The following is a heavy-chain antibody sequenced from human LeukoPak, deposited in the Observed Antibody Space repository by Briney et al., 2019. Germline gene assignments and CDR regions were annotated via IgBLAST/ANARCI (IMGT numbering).Heavy chain of an antibody. CDR3: ARDRGIAAAGTLGY. CDR1: GYTFTSYG. D-gene: IGHD6-13*01. Sequence: GASVKVSCKASGYTFTSYGISWVRQAPGQGLEWMGWISTYNGNTNYAQKLQGRVTMTTDTSTSTAYMELRSLRSDDTAVYYCARDRGIAAAGTLGYWGQGTLVTVSS. V-gene: IGHV1-18*04. J-gene: IGHJ4*02. CDR2: ISTYNGNT.